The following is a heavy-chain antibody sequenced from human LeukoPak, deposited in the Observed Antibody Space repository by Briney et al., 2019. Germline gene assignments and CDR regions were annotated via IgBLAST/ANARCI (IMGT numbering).Heavy chain of an antibody. CDR2: IKQDGSEK. CDR1: GFTFSSYW. Sequence: GGSLRLSCAASGFTFSSYWMSWVRQAPGKGLEWVANIKQDGSEKYYVDSVKGRFTISRENAKNSLYLQMNSLRAEDTAVYYCARVYVEPGTDSSGWHYIFDYWGQGTLVTVSS. CDR3: ARVYVEPGTDSSGWHYIFDY. V-gene: IGHV3-7*01. D-gene: IGHD6-19*01. J-gene: IGHJ4*02.